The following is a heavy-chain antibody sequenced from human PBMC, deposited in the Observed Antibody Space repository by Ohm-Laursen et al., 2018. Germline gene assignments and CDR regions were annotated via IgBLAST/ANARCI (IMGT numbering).Heavy chain of an antibody. Sequence: SLRLSCTASGFTFSSYSMNWVRQAPGKGLEWVSYISSSSSTIYYADSVKGRFTISRDNAKNSLYLQMNSLRAEDTAVYYCARDRGGVVVTAIHGYWGQGTLVTVSS. CDR3: ARDRGGVVVTAIHGY. CDR2: ISSSSSTI. J-gene: IGHJ4*02. V-gene: IGHV3-48*04. D-gene: IGHD2-21*02. CDR1: GFTFSSYS.